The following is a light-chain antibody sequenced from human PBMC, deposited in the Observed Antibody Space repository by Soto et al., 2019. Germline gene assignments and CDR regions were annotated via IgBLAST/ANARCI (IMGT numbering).Light chain of an antibody. Sequence: EIVLTQSPGTLSVSPGERATLSCRASQSVSSSYLAWYQQKPGQAPRLLIYGASSRATGIPDRFSGSGSGTDFTLTISRLEPEDFGVYYCQQYGSSHWTFGQGTKVDIK. CDR1: QSVSSSY. J-gene: IGKJ1*01. V-gene: IGKV3-20*01. CDR3: QQYGSSHWT. CDR2: GAS.